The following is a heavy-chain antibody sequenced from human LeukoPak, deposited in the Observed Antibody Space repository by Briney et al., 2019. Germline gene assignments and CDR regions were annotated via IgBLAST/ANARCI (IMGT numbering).Heavy chain of an antibody. D-gene: IGHD3-3*01. CDR1: GYSISSGYY. Sequence: TSETLSLTCAVSGYSISSGYYWGWIRQPPGKGLEWIGSIYHSGSTYHNPSLKSRVTISVDTSKNQFSLKLSSVTAADTAVYYCARPIQTYYDFWSGRGAHDWFDPWGQGTLVTVSS. CDR2: IYHSGST. J-gene: IGHJ5*02. CDR3: ARPIQTYYDFWSGRGAHDWFDP. V-gene: IGHV4-38-2*01.